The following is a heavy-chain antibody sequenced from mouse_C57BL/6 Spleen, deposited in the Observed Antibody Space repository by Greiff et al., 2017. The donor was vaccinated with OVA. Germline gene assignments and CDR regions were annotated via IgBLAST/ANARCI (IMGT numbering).Heavy chain of an antibody. CDR3: ARPRYGSSFDY. CDR1: GFTFSSYG. V-gene: IGHV5-6*01. J-gene: IGHJ2*01. CDR2: ISSGGSYT. D-gene: IGHD1-1*01. Sequence: EVNVVESGGDLVKPGGSLKLSCAASGFTFSSYGMSWVRQTPDKRLEWVATISSGGSYTYYPDSVKGRFTISRDNAKNTLYLQMSSLKSEDTAMYYCARPRYGSSFDYWGQGTTLTVSS.